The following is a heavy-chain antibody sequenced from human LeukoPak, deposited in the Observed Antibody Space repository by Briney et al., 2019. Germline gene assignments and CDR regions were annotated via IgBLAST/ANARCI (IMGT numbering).Heavy chain of an antibody. CDR2: IYYSGST. Sequence: PSETLSLTCTVSGGSISSSSYYWGWIRQPPGKGLEWIGSIYYSGSTYNNPSLKSRVTISVDTSKNQFSLKLSSVTAADTAVYYCARYCSSTSCYSTPGGYYGMDVWGQGTTVTVSS. CDR3: ARYCSSTSCYSTPGGYYGMDV. V-gene: IGHV4-39*07. CDR1: GGSISSSSYY. D-gene: IGHD2-2*01. J-gene: IGHJ6*02.